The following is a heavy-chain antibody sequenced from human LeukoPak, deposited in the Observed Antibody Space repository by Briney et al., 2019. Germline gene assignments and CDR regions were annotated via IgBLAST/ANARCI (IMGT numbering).Heavy chain of an antibody. CDR2: FDPEDGET. J-gene: IGHJ3*02. CDR3: ATAVVFITVRDTFDI. D-gene: IGHD3-22*01. V-gene: IGHV1-24*01. CDR1: GYTLTELG. Sequence: ASVKVSCKVSGYTLTELGMHWVRQAPGKGLEWMGGFDPEDGETIYAQKFQGRVTMTEDTSTHTAYMELSSLRSEDTAVYYCATAVVFITVRDTFDIWGQGTMVTVSS.